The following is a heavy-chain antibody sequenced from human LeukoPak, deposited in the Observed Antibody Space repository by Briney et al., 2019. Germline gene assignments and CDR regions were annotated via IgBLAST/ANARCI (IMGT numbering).Heavy chain of an antibody. Sequence: SETLSLTCTVSGYSISSGYCWGWIRQPPGKGLEWIGSIYHSGSTYYNPSLKSRVTISVDTSKNQFSLKLSSVTAADTAVYYCARYLGYPLYYFDYWGQGTLVTVSS. CDR2: IYHSGST. V-gene: IGHV4-38-2*02. CDR1: GYSISSGYC. J-gene: IGHJ4*02. CDR3: ARYLGYPLYYFDY. D-gene: IGHD2-15*01.